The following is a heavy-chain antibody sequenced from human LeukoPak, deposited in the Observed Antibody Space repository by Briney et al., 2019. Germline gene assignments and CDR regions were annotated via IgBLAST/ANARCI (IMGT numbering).Heavy chain of an antibody. CDR1: GYRFIHYS. J-gene: IGHJ4*02. CDR3: ARTRGYCSGASCYGDYVYF. Sequence: GESLKISCRGSGYRFIHYSIGWVRQMPGKGLEWMGIIFPGDSNPRYSPSFQGQVTISADKSISTAYLQWASLKASDTAIYYCARTRGYCSGASCYGDYVYFWGQGTLVTVSS. V-gene: IGHV5-51*01. CDR2: IFPGDSNP. D-gene: IGHD2-2*01.